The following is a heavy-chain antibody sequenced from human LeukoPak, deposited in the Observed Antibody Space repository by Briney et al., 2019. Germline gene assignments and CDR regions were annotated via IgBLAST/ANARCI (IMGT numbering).Heavy chain of an antibody. CDR1: AFTFSNYG. V-gene: IGHV3-33*06. CDR2: IWFDGTNK. J-gene: IGHJ4*02. D-gene: IGHD3-10*01. Sequence: GGSLRLSCAASAFTFSNYGMHWVRQAPGKGLEWVAVIWFDGTNKYYADSVKGRFTISRDNSKNTLYLQMNSLRAEDTAVYYCAKGAHITMFPGALENLGQGTLVTVSS. CDR3: AKGAHITMFPGALEN.